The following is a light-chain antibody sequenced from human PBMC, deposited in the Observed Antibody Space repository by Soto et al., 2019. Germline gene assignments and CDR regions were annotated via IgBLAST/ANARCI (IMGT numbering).Light chain of an antibody. V-gene: IGKV3-20*01. CDR1: QSVRSN. J-gene: IGKJ3*01. CDR2: GAS. CDR3: QHYGNSPPSVT. Sequence: EKVMTQSPATLSVSPGERATLSCRASQSVRSNLAWYQQKPGQAPRLLIYGASSRATGIPDRFSGSGSGTDFTLTINRLEPEDFAVYYCQHYGNSPPSVTFGPGTKVDI.